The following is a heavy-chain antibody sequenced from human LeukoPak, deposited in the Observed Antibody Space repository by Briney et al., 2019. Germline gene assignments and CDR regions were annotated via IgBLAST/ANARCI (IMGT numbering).Heavy chain of an antibody. CDR1: GFTFSSYA. CDR3: AKPAATSYYFDY. Sequence: GGSLRLSCAASGFTFSSYAMSWVRQAPGKGLEWISSISGSGNRTYYADSVKGRFAISRDNSKNTLFLQMNSLRAEDTAVYYCAKPAATSYYFDYWGQGTLVTASS. CDR2: ISGSGNRT. D-gene: IGHD2-2*01. V-gene: IGHV3-23*01. J-gene: IGHJ4*02.